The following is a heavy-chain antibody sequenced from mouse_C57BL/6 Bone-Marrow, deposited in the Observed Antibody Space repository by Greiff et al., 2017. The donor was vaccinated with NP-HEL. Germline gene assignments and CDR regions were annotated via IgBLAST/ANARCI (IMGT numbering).Heavy chain of an antibody. J-gene: IGHJ4*01. D-gene: IGHD3-2*02. V-gene: IGHV1-19*01. CDR3: ARWDRSGHYYAMED. CDR1: GYTFTDYY. Sequence: EVQLQQSGPVLVKPGASVKMSCKASGYTFTDYYMNWVKQSHGKSLEWIGVINPYNGGTSYNQKFKGKATLTVDKTSSTAYRERSSLTSEDSAVDDGARWDRSGHYYAMEDWGQGTSVTVAS. CDR2: INPYNGGT.